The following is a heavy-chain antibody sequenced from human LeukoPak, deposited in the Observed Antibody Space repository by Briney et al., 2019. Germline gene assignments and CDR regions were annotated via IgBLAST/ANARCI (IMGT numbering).Heavy chain of an antibody. Sequence: SETLSLTCTVSGGSISSYYWSWIRQPPGKGLEWIGYIYTSGSTNYNPSLKSRVTISVDTSKNQFSLKLSSVTAADTAVYYCARGLRGFGEFLYYYYMDVWGKGTTVTVSS. V-gene: IGHV4-4*09. CDR3: ARGLRGFGEFLYYYYMDV. D-gene: IGHD3-10*01. CDR1: GGSISSYY. CDR2: IYTSGST. J-gene: IGHJ6*03.